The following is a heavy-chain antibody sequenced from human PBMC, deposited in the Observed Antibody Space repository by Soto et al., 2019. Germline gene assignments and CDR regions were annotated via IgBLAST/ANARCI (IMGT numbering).Heavy chain of an antibody. Sequence: GGSLRLSCAASGFTFSSLCMRWVRQPPGKGLEWVAVICYDGSSTYYADSVKGRFTISGDNSKHTLYLQMYSLGAENTADYYGAKPRGGQLGPFDEWGQGTLVTVSS. J-gene: IGHJ4*02. CDR3: AKPRGGQLGPFDE. V-gene: IGHV3-33*06. CDR1: GFTFSSLC. CDR2: ICYDGSST. D-gene: IGHD1-1*01.